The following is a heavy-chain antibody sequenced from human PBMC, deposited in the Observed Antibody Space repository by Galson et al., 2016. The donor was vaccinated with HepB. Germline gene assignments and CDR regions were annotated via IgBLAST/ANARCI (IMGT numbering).Heavy chain of an antibody. D-gene: IGHD3-22*01. CDR3: ARAPTFDYDVSGYYPYYFAY. CDR1: GFTFSRFG. CDR2: IWYDGSNK. V-gene: IGHV3-33*01. J-gene: IGHJ4*02. Sequence: SLRLSCAPSGFTFSRFGMHWVRQAPGKGLEWVAAIWYDGSNKYYADSVKGRFPISRDNRKNTLYLQMDSLRAEDTAVYFCARAPTFDYDVSGYYPYYFAYWGQGTLVTVSS.